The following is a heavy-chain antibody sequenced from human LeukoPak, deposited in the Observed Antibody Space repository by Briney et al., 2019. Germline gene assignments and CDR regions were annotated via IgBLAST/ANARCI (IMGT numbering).Heavy chain of an antibody. CDR2: IYYSGST. D-gene: IGHD3-10*01. Sequence: SETLSLTCTVSGGSISSSSYYWGWIRQPPGKGLEWIGSIYYSGSTYYNPSLKSRVTISVDTSKNQFSLKLSSVAAADTAVYYCARLEYMVRGVTYWGQGTLVTVSS. J-gene: IGHJ4*02. V-gene: IGHV4-39*01. CDR1: GGSISSSSYY. CDR3: ARLEYMVRGVTY.